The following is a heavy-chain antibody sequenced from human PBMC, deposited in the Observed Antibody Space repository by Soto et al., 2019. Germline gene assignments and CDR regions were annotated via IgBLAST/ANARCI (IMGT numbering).Heavy chain of an antibody. CDR1: GGSISSYY. V-gene: IGHV4-59*01. Sequence: ETLSLTCSVSGGSISSYYWSWIRQPPGKGLEWIGYIYYSGSTNYNPSLKSRVTISVDTSKNQFSLKLSSVTAADTAVYYCARRYGGNFDYWGQGTLVTAPQ. CDR2: IYYSGST. CDR3: ARRYGGNFDY. J-gene: IGHJ4*02. D-gene: IGHD3-16*01.